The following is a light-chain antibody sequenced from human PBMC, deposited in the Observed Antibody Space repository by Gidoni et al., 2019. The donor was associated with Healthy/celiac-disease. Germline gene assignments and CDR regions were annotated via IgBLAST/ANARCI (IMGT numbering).Light chain of an antibody. V-gene: IGLV2-14*01. Sequence: QSALTQPTPVSGPPGQSIPISCTGTSSDVGGYHYVSWYQQHPGKAPKLMIYEVSNRPPGVSNRFSGSKSGNTASLTISGLQAEDEADYYCSSYTSSSTPYVFGTGTKVTVL. CDR1: SSDVGGYHY. J-gene: IGLJ1*01. CDR2: EVS. CDR3: SSYTSSSTPYV.